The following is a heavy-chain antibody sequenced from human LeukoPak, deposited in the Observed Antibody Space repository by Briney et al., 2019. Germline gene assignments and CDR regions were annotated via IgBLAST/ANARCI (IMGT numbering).Heavy chain of an antibody. CDR1: GFAFSSFA. CDR2: INGGGNTT. D-gene: IGHD6-19*01. CDR3: TKELHVAVAVADYYYFYMDV. V-gene: IGHV3-23*01. J-gene: IGHJ6*03. Sequence: GGSLRLSCAASGFAFSSFAMGWVRQSPGKGLEWLSSINGGGNTTFYADSVKGRFTISRDNSKNTLYLHMDGLRPDDTAIYYCTKELHVAVAVADYYYFYMDVWGRGTAVSVSS.